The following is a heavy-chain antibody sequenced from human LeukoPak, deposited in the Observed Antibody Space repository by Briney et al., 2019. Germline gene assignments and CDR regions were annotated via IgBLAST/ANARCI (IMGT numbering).Heavy chain of an antibody. V-gene: IGHV4-39*01. J-gene: IGHJ5*02. CDR3: ARYASGSYYWFDP. CDR1: GGSISSTSYH. CDR2: VYYTGSA. D-gene: IGHD3-10*01. Sequence: PSETLSLTCTVSGGSISSTSYHWAWIRQPPGKGLEGIATVYYTGSAYYNPSLKSRVTISVDTSKSQFSLKLSSVTTADTALYYCARYASGSYYWFDPWGQGTLVTVPS.